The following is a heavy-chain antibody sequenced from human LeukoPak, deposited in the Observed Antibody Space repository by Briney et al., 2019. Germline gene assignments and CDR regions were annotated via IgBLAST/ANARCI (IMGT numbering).Heavy chain of an antibody. CDR3: TRHGRGTVTPDY. CDR1: GGSISSSSYY. J-gene: IGHJ4*02. D-gene: IGHD4-17*01. Sequence: KPSETLSLTCTVSGGSISSSSYYWGWIRQPPGKGLEWIGSIYYSGSTYYNPSLKSRVTISVDTSKNQFSLKLSPVTAADTAVYYCTRHGRGTVTPDYWGQGTLVTVSS. V-gene: IGHV4-39*01. CDR2: IYYSGST.